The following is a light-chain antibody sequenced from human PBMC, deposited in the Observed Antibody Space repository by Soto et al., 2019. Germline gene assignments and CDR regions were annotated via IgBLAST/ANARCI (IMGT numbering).Light chain of an antibody. CDR1: SSDVGSYNL. CDR3: CSYAGSSPYVV. CDR2: EGS. J-gene: IGLJ2*01. V-gene: IGLV2-23*01. Sequence: QSVLTQPASVSGSPGQSITISCTGTSSDVGSYNLVSWYQQHPGKAPKLMIYEGSKRPSGVSNRFSGSKSGNTASLTISGLQAEDEDEYYCCSYAGSSPYVVFGGGTKLTVL.